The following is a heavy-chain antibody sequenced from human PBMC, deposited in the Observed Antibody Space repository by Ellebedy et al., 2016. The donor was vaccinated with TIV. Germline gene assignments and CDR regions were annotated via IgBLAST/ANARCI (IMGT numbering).Heavy chain of an antibody. Sequence: AASVKVSCKASGYTFTSYGISWVRQAPGQGLEWMGWISAYNGNTSYAQKLQGRVTMTTDTSTSTAYMELRSLRSDDTAVYYCAMSDFGRTNFDYWGQGTLVTVSS. V-gene: IGHV1-18*01. CDR2: ISAYNGNT. D-gene: IGHD3/OR15-3a*01. CDR3: AMSDFGRTNFDY. J-gene: IGHJ4*02. CDR1: GYTFTSYG.